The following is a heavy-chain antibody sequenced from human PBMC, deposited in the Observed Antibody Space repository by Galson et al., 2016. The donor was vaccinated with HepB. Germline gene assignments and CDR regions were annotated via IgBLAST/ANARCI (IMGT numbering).Heavy chain of an antibody. J-gene: IGHJ4*02. V-gene: IGHV3-7*04. CDR1: ELIFSSYW. Sequence: SLRLSCAASELIFSSYWMSWVRQAPGKGLEWVANINQDGSGKHYLGSVKGRFTISRDNAKNSLYLQMNNLRAEDTAVYYCATDSFNAGDSPFDYWGQGTLVTVSS. CDR3: ATDSFNAGDSPFDY. CDR2: INQDGSGK. D-gene: IGHD4-17*01.